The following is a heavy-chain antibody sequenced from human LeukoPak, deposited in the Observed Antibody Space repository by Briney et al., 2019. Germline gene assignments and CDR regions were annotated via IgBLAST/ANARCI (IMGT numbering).Heavy chain of an antibody. Sequence: GGSLRLSCAASGFTFSSYSMNWVRQAPGKGLEWVSSISSSSSYIYYADSVKGRFTISRDNAKNSLYLQMNSLRAEDTAVYYCARATMVRRVIMYAFDIRGQGTMVTVSS. CDR1: GFTFSSYS. CDR2: ISSSSSYI. V-gene: IGHV3-21*01. J-gene: IGHJ3*02. D-gene: IGHD3-10*01. CDR3: ARATMVRRVIMYAFDI.